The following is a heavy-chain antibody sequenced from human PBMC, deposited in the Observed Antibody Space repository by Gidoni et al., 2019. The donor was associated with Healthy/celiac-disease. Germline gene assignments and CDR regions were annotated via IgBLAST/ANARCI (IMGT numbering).Heavy chain of an antibody. J-gene: IGHJ4*02. CDR3: AKDRLSNRALFDY. D-gene: IGHD3-16*02. V-gene: IGHV3-30*18. Sequence: QVPLVASGGGVVQPGRSLSLSCAASGFTFSSYGMHWVRQAPGKGLEWVAVISYDGSNKYYADSVKGRFTISRDNSKNTLYLQMNSLRAEDTAVYYCAKDRLSNRALFDYWGQGTLVTVSS. CDR1: GFTFSSYG. CDR2: ISYDGSNK.